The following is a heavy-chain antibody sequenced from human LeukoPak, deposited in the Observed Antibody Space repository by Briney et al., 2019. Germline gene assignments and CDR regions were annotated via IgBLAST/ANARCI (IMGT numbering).Heavy chain of an antibody. CDR2: FFYRGST. Sequence: SETLSLTCTVSGDSIISGSYYWGWIRQPPGKGPEWIGSFFYRGSTFYNPSLQSRAIISVDTSKNQFSLKLNSVTAADTAVYYCARTNSMVRGVVGWFDPWGQGTLVTVSS. D-gene: IGHD3-10*01. V-gene: IGHV4-39*07. CDR3: ARTNSMVRGVVGWFDP. CDR1: GDSIISGSYY. J-gene: IGHJ5*02.